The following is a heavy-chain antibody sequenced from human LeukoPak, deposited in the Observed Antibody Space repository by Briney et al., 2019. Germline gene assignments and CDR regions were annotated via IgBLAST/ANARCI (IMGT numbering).Heavy chain of an antibody. D-gene: IGHD5-12*01. Sequence: HGESLKISCQGSGYRFSSYWIGWVRQMPGKGLEWMGIIYPGDSDTRYSPSFQSQVTISADKSISTAYLQWSSLKASDSAMYYCTRFEGVATLYPSDYWGQGTLVTVSS. CDR3: TRFEGVATLYPSDY. J-gene: IGHJ4*02. V-gene: IGHV5-51*01. CDR1: GYRFSSYW. CDR2: IYPGDSDT.